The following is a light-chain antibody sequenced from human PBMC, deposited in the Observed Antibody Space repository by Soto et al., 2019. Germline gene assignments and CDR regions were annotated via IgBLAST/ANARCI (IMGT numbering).Light chain of an antibody. CDR3: QQYNNWPIT. V-gene: IGKV3-15*01. J-gene: IGKJ5*01. CDR1: QPLNNN. Sequence: EVVMTQSPATLSVSPGDRATLSCRAGQPLNNNVAWYQHKPGQAPRLLIYGASTRATGISARFSGSGSGTEFTLTISSLQSEDFAVYYCQQYNNWPITFGQGTRLEI. CDR2: GAS.